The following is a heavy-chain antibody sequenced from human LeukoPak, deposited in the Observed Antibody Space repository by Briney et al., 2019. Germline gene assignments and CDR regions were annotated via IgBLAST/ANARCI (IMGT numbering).Heavy chain of an antibody. CDR1: GGTFSSYA. D-gene: IGHD5-24*01. CDR3: ARDSPSRDGYNYVDY. J-gene: IGHJ4*02. Sequence: SVKVSCKASGGTFSSYAISWVRQAPGQGLEWMGRIIPIFGTANYAQKFQGRVTTTTDESTSTAYMELSSLRSEDTAVYYCARDSPSRDGYNYVDYWGQGTLVTVSS. CDR2: IIPIFGTA. V-gene: IGHV1-69*05.